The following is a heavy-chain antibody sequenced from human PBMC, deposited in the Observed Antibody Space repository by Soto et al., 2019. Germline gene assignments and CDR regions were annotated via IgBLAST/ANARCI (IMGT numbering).Heavy chain of an antibody. CDR2: IHYSGTT. CDR3: ARHSPYYGMDV. J-gene: IGHJ6*02. Sequence: SETRSLTCTVSCGSISSSYWSWIRQPPGKGLEWIAYIHYSGTTNYNPSLKSRVTISGDTSKNQVSLELTSVTAADTAVYYCARHSPYYGMDVWGQGTTVTVSS. CDR1: CGSISSSY. V-gene: IGHV4-59*01.